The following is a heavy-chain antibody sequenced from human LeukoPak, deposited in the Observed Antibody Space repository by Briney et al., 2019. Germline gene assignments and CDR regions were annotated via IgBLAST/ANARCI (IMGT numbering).Heavy chain of an antibody. D-gene: IGHD4-23*01. CDR2: ISYDGSNK. J-gene: IGHJ3*02. Sequence: GRSLRLSCAASGFTFSSYAMHWVRQAPGKGLEWVAVISYDGSNKYYADSVKGRFTISRDNSKNTLYLQMNSLRAEDTAVYYCARDSPYGGNSIGAFDIWGQGTMVTVSS. CDR1: GFTFSSYA. CDR3: ARDSPYGGNSIGAFDI. V-gene: IGHV3-30-3*01.